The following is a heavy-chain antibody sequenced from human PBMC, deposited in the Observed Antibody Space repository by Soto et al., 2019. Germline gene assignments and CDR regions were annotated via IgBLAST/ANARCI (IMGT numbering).Heavy chain of an antibody. Sequence: SETLSLTCTVSGGSISSGGYYWSWIRQHPGKGLEWIGYIYYSGSTYYNPSLKSRVTISVDTSKNQFSLKLSSVTAADTAVYYCASGGYCTNGVCYNFQHWGQGTLVTVSS. J-gene: IGHJ1*01. CDR3: ASGGYCTNGVCYNFQH. CDR2: IYYSGST. V-gene: IGHV4-31*03. CDR1: GGSISSGGYY. D-gene: IGHD2-8*01.